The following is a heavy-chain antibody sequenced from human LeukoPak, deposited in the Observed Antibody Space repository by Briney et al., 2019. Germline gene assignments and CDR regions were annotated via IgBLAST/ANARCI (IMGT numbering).Heavy chain of an antibody. Sequence: GGSLRLSCAASGFTFSSYAMHWVRQSPGRGLEWVAVISYDGLYKYSADSVQDRFNISRDNSKNTLYLQMNSLRREDTALYYCAKGEVAVVAASPEYWGQGTLVTVSS. CDR1: GFTFSSYA. D-gene: IGHD2-15*01. J-gene: IGHJ4*02. CDR3: AKGEVAVVAASPEY. V-gene: IGHV3-30*18. CDR2: ISYDGLYK.